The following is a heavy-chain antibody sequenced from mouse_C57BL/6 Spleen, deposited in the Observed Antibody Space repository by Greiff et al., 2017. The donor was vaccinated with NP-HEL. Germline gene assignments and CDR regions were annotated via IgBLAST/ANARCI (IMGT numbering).Heavy chain of an antibody. Sequence: EVQLVESGGDLVKPGGSLKLSCAASGFTFSSYGMSWVRQTPDKRLEWVATISSGGSYTYYPDSVKGRFTISRDNAKNTLYLQMSSLKSADTAMYYCARHLITTGGYFDYWGQGTTLTVSS. CDR3: ARHLITTGGYFDY. J-gene: IGHJ2*01. CDR2: ISSGGSYT. V-gene: IGHV5-6*01. D-gene: IGHD1-1*01. CDR1: GFTFSSYG.